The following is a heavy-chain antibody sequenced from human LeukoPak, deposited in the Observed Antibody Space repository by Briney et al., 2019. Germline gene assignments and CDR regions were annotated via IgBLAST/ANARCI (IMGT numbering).Heavy chain of an antibody. D-gene: IGHD3-22*01. V-gene: IGHV3-30*18. CDR2: ISYDGSNK. Sequence: PGGSLRLSCAASGFTFSSYGMHWVRQAPGKGLEWVAVISYDGSNKYYADSVKGRFTISRDNSKNTLYLQMNSLRAEDTAVYYCAKGRYYDSSGYPYYFDYWGQGTLVTVSP. CDR3: AKGRYYDSSGYPYYFDY. J-gene: IGHJ4*02. CDR1: GFTFSSYG.